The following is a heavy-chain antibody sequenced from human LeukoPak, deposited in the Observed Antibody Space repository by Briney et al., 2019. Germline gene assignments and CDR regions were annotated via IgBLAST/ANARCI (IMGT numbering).Heavy chain of an antibody. CDR3: ATGRWDYYDSSGYLLGY. V-gene: IGHV1-69*13. CDR1: GYTFTGYY. D-gene: IGHD3-22*01. CDR2: IIPIFGTA. J-gene: IGHJ4*02. Sequence: SVKASCKASGYTFTGYYMHWVRQAPGQGLEWMGGIIPIFGTANYAQKFQGRVTITADESTSTAYMELSSLRSEDTAVYYCATGRWDYYDSSGYLLGYWGQGTLVTVSS.